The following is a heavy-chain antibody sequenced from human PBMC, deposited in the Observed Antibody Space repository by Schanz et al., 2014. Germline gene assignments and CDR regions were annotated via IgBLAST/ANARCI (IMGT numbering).Heavy chain of an antibody. D-gene: IGHD3-3*01. CDR3: ARDRGYDFSFDP. J-gene: IGHJ5*02. CDR1: GGSISSFY. Sequence: QVQLQESGPGLVKSSETLSLTCTVSGGSISSFYWGWIRQPAGKGLEWIGRICTSGSTNYNPSLKSRVTMSLDTSKNQFSRKLSSVTAADTAVYYCARDRGYDFSFDPWGQGTLVTVSS. V-gene: IGHV4-4*07. CDR2: ICTSGST.